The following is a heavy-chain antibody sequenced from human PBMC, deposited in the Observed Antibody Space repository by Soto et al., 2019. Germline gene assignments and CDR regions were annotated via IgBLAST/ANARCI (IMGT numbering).Heavy chain of an antibody. V-gene: IGHV4-4*02. CDR3: ATGKVDSTLEY. J-gene: IGHJ4*02. D-gene: IGHD3-3*01. CDR2: MVHSGGA. Sequence: QVQLHESGPGLVKPSEALSLTCVVSDGSISTYDWWTWVRQHPGKGLEWIGKMVHSGGADYSPSRTGRVTISAVSSKNHVSMRLTAVTGADTAIYYCATGKVDSTLEYWGQGTQVAVSS. CDR1: DGSISTYDW.